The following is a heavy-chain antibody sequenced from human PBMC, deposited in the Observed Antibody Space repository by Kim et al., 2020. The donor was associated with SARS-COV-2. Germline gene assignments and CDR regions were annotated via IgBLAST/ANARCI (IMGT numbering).Heavy chain of an antibody. CDR2: ISYDGSNK. D-gene: IGHD2-2*01. J-gene: IGHJ4*02. V-gene: IGHV3-30*18. CDR3: AKDFLVFVVVPAASDY. CDR1: GFTFSSYG. Sequence: GGSLRLSCAASGFTFSSYGMHWVRQAPGKGLEWVAVISYDGSNKYYADSVKGRFTISRDNSKNTLYLQMNSLRAEDTAVYYCAKDFLVFVVVPAASDYWGQGTLVTVSS.